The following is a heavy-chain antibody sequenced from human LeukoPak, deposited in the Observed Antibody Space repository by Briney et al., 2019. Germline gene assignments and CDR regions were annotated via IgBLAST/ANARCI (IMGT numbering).Heavy chain of an antibody. V-gene: IGHV1-18*01. Sequence: ASVKVSCKASGYTFTSYGISWVRQAPGQGLEWMGWISAYNGNTNYAQKLQGRVTMTTDTSTSTAYMELRSLRSDDTAVYYCARDESRSWPGVYYYYYMDVWGKGTTVTVSS. D-gene: IGHD6-13*01. CDR2: ISAYNGNT. CDR3: ARDESRSWPGVYYYYYMDV. J-gene: IGHJ6*03. CDR1: GYTFTSYG.